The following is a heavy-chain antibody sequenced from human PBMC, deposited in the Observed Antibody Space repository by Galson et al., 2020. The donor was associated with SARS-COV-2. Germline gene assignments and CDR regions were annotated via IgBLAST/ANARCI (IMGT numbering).Heavy chain of an antibody. J-gene: IGHJ6*02. V-gene: IGHV3-23*01. Sequence: GGSLRLSCAASGFTFSSSVMSWVRQAPGKGLEWVSAMSGIGVSTYYADSVKGRFIISRDNSKNTLYLQMNSLRAEDTAVYYCAKDKASRLYYYGSGLNYGMDVWGQGTTVTVSS. CDR2: MSGIGVST. CDR3: AKDKASRLYYYGSGLNYGMDV. CDR1: GFTFSSSV. D-gene: IGHD3-10*01.